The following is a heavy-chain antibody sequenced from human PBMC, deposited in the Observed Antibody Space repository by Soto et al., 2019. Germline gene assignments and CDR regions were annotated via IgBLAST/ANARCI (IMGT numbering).Heavy chain of an antibody. CDR1: GGTFSSYA. CDR2: IIPIFGTA. Sequence: GASVQVSCKASGGTFSSYAISWVRQAPGQGLEWMGGIIPIFGTANYAQKFQGRVTITADESTSTAYMELSSLRSEDTAVYYCARGKLERGYYYGMDVWGQGTTVTVSS. J-gene: IGHJ6*02. CDR3: ARGKLERGYYYGMDV. V-gene: IGHV1-69*13. D-gene: IGHD1-1*01.